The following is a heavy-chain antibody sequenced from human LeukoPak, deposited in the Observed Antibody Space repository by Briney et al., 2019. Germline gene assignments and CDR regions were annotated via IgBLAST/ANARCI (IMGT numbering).Heavy chain of an antibody. Sequence: GASVKVPCKASGYTFTGYYMHWVRQAPGQGLEWMGWINPNSGGTNYAQKFQGRVTMTRDTSISTAYMELSRLRSDDTAVYYCARELGDYGGNDAFDIWGQGTMVTVSS. CDR1: GYTFTGYY. J-gene: IGHJ3*02. D-gene: IGHD4-23*01. V-gene: IGHV1-2*02. CDR2: INPNSGGT. CDR3: ARELGDYGGNDAFDI.